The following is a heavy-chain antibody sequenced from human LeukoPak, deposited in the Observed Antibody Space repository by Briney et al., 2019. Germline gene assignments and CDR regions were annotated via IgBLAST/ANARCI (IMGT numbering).Heavy chain of an antibody. Sequence: GGSLRLSCAASGFTFSSYAMHWVRQAPGKGLEWVAVISYDGSNKYYADSVKGRFTISRDNFKNTLYLQMNSLRAEDTAVYYCARASMAAADYWGQGTLVTVSS. CDR2: ISYDGSNK. V-gene: IGHV3-30*04. D-gene: IGHD2/OR15-2a*01. CDR3: ARASMAAADY. J-gene: IGHJ4*02. CDR1: GFTFSSYA.